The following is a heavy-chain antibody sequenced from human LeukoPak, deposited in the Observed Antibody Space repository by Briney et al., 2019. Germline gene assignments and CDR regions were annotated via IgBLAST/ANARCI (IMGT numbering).Heavy chain of an antibody. V-gene: IGHV3-43D*04. Sequence: GGSLRLSCAASGFTFDDYAMHWVRQAPGKGLEWVSLISWDGGSTYYADSVKGRFTISRDNSKNSLYLQMNSLRAEDTALYYCAKDLSSGWYDGAFDIWGQGTMVTVSS. D-gene: IGHD6-19*01. CDR3: AKDLSSGWYDGAFDI. J-gene: IGHJ3*02. CDR1: GFTFDDYA. CDR2: ISWDGGST.